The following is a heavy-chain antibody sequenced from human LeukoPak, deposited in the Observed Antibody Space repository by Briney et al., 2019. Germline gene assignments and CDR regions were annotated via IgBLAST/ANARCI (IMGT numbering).Heavy chain of an antibody. J-gene: IGHJ4*02. Sequence: PGTSLRLSCAASGFAFSTYVMHWVRQAPGKGLEWVAIIWFDGSKDYHADSVKGRFTISRDNSRSTLFLQMDSLRVEDTALYYCARDVTGSLDYWGQGTLVTVSS. D-gene: IGHD2-8*02. CDR3: ARDVTGSLDY. CDR1: GFAFSTYV. V-gene: IGHV3-33*01. CDR2: IWFDGSKD.